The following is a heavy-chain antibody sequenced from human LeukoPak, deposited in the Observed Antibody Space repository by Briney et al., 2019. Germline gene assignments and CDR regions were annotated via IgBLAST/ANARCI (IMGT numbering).Heavy chain of an antibody. CDR2: IYHSGST. CDR1: GGSISSSY. J-gene: IGHJ5*02. V-gene: IGHV4-38-2*02. D-gene: IGHD4-17*01. Sequence: PSETLSLTCTVSGGSISSSYWYWIRQPPGKGLEWIGSIYHSGSTYYNPSLKSRVTISVDTSKNQFSLKLSSVTAADTAVYYCASFPYVTTVPVRPPWGQGTLVTVSS. CDR3: ASFPYVTTVPVRPP.